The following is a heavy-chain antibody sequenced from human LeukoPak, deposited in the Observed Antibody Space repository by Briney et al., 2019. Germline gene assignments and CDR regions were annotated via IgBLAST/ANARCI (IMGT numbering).Heavy chain of an antibody. CDR1: GFTFSSYS. Sequence: PGRSLRLSCAASGFTFSSYSMNWVRQAPGKGLEWVSSISGGGIYIYYAASLKGRFTISRDNSKNTLYLQMNSLRVEDTAVYYCAKDRAAAGPHYFDYWGQGTLVTVSS. D-gene: IGHD6-13*01. V-gene: IGHV3-21*01. CDR2: ISGGGIYI. CDR3: AKDRAAAGPHYFDY. J-gene: IGHJ4*02.